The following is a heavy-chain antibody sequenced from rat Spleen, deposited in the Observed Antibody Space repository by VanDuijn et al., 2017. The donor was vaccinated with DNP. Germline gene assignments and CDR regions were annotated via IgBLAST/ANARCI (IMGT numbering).Heavy chain of an antibody. D-gene: IGHD1-2*01. J-gene: IGHJ3*01. CDR2: IRYDGGST. V-gene: IGHV5-7*01. CDR3: VRHEDSSSHIYGFAY. Sequence: EVQLVESGGGLVQPGRSLKLSCAASGFTFSDYYMAWIRQAPTMGLEWVAYIRYDGGSTKYGDSVKGRFTISRDNAKNTQYLQMDSLRSEDTATYYCVRHEDSSSHIYGFAYWGQGTLVTVSS. CDR1: GFTFSDYY.